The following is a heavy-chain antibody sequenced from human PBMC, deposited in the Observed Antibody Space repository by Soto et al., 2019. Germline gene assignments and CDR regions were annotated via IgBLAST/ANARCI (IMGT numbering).Heavy chain of an antibody. J-gene: IGHJ6*02. D-gene: IGHD6-13*01. CDR2: ISYDGSNK. CDR1: GFIFGNAW. Sequence: GGSLRLSCAASGFIFGNAWINWVRQAPGKGLEWVAVISYDGSNKYYADSVKGRFTISRDNSKNTLYLQMNSLRAEDTAVYYCARGEYSSSWYRSLLGMDVWGQGTTVTVSS. CDR3: ARGEYSSSWYRSLLGMDV. V-gene: IGHV3-30-3*01.